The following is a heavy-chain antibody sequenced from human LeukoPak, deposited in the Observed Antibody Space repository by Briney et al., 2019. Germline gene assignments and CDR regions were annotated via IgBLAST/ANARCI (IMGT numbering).Heavy chain of an antibody. CDR2: INRSGST. J-gene: IGHJ3*02. CDR1: GGSFSGYF. Sequence: SETLSLTCAIYGGSFSGYFWSWFRQPPGKGLEWIGEINRSGSTNYNSSLSLKSRVTISVDTSKNQFSLKLSSVTAADTAVYYCARHPYGRAAFDIWGQGTMVTVSS. CDR3: ARHPYGRAAFDI. V-gene: IGHV4-34*01. D-gene: IGHD3-16*01.